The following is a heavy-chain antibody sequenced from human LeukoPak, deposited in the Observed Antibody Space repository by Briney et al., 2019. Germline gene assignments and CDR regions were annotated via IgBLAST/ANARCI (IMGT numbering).Heavy chain of an antibody. J-gene: IGHJ6*02. V-gene: IGHV3-74*01. CDR2: INGDGRNI. CDR1: GFTFSSYW. CDR3: TRDLMDYDVSTGLHHYYMDV. Sequence: GGSLRLSCVASGFTFSSYWMHWVRQDPRKGLVWVARINGDGRNINYADSVRGRFTISRDNAKNTLYLQMNTLRVEDTAVYYCTRDLMDYDVSTGLHHYYMDVWGQGTTVTVSS. D-gene: IGHD3-9*01.